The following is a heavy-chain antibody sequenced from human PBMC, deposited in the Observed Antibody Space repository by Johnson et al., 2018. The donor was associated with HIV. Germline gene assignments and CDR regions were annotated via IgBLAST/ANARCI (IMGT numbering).Heavy chain of an antibody. J-gene: IGHJ3*01. Sequence: QLVASGGGVVLPGRSLRLSCPASGFTFSSYGLHWVRQAPGKGLEWVAVISYDGSTKYYADSVKGRFTISRDNSKTTLYLQRNSLRAEDTAVYYCARVPIPSSGSCHAFDFWGQGTMVTVSS. CDR1: GFTFSSYG. D-gene: IGHD1-26*01. CDR3: ARVPIPSSGSCHAFDF. V-gene: IGHV3-30*03. CDR2: ISYDGSTK.